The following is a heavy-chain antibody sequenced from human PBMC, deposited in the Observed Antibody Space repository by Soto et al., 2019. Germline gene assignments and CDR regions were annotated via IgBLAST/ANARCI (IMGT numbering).Heavy chain of an antibody. J-gene: IGHJ6*03. Sequence: GGSLRLSCAASGFTFSSYGMHWVRQAPGKGLEWVAVISYDGSNKYYADSVKGRFTISRDNSKNTLYLQMNSLRAEDTAVYYCAKDPNSNYVKYGSGSYPYYYYMDVWGKGTTVTVSS. CDR1: GFTFSSYG. CDR3: AKDPNSNYVKYGSGSYPYYYYMDV. D-gene: IGHD3-10*01. CDR2: ISYDGSNK. V-gene: IGHV3-30*18.